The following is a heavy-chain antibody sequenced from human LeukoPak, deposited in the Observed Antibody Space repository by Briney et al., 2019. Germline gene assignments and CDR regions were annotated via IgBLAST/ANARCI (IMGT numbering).Heavy chain of an antibody. CDR3: AKQRSEVVVAATNY. J-gene: IGHJ4*02. CDR2: ITGGGDTT. D-gene: IGHD2-15*01. CDR1: GYTFSSYA. V-gene: IGHV3-23*01. Sequence: GGSLRLSCTASGYTFSSYAMTWVPHARERGLEWVSSITGGGDTTYYADSVRGRFTISRDNSKNTLSLQTNSLRAEDTAVYYCAKQRSEVVVAATNYWGQGTLVTVSS.